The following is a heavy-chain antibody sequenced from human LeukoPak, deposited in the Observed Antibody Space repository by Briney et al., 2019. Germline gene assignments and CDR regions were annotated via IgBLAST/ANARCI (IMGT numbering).Heavy chain of an antibody. D-gene: IGHD3-16*01. Sequence: SETLSLTCAVYGGSFSGYYWTWIRQPPGTGLEWIGSKYYSGSTSYYKPSLKSRVTISVDTSKNEFSLKLSSVTAADTAVYYCARVRLGDSNWYFDLWGRGTLLTVSS. J-gene: IGHJ2*01. CDR3: ARVRLGDSNWYFDL. CDR2: KYYSGSTS. CDR1: GGSFSGYY. V-gene: IGHV4-34*01.